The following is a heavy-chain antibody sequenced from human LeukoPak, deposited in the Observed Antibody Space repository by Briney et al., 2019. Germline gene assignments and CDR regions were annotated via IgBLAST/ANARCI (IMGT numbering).Heavy chain of an antibody. V-gene: IGHV1-2*02. Sequence: ASVTVSCTASEYTFTGYYMHWVRQAPGQGLEWMGWINPNSGGTNYAQKFQGRVTMTRDTSISTAYMELSRLRSDDTAVYYCARETGSGDSCPEYWGQGTLVTVSS. CDR3: ARETGSGDSCPEY. J-gene: IGHJ4*02. D-gene: IGHD2-15*01. CDR2: INPNSGGT. CDR1: EYTFTGYY.